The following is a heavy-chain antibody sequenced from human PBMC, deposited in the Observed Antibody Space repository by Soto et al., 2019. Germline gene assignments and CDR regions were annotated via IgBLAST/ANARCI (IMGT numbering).Heavy chain of an antibody. CDR2: IWYDGSNK. D-gene: IGHD3-9*01. J-gene: IGHJ6*02. CDR3: ARDLYTIDYYHYGMDV. CDR1: GFTFSSYG. V-gene: IGHV3-33*01. Sequence: QVQLVESGGGVVQPGRSLRLSCAASGFTFSSYGMHWVRQAPGKGLEWVAVIWYDGSNKYYADSVKGRFTISRDNSKNTLYLQMNSLRAEDTAVYYCARDLYTIDYYHYGMDVWGQGTTVTVSS.